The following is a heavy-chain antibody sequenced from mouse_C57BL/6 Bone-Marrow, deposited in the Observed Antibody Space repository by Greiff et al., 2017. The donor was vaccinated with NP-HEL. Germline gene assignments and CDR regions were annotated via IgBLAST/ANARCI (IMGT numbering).Heavy chain of an antibody. CDR3: ARYIAYYGRYYFDY. V-gene: IGHV7-3*01. Sequence: EVKLVESGGGLVQPGGSLSLSCAASGFTFTDYYMSWVRQPPGKALEWLGFIRNKANGYTTEYSASVKGRFTISRDNSQSILYLQMNALRAEDSATYYCARYIAYYGRYYFDYWGQGTTLTVSS. CDR2: IRNKANGYTT. D-gene: IGHD1-1*01. CDR1: GFTFTDYY. J-gene: IGHJ2*01.